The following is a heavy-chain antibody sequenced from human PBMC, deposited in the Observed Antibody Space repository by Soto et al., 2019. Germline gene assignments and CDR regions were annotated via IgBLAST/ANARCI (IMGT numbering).Heavy chain of an antibody. D-gene: IGHD5-18*01. Sequence: QVQLQESGPGLVKPSQTLSLTCTVSGGSINSGGYCWSWIRQHPGKGLDWIGCISYGGSTSFNPSLKSRVTISVDTSKNQFSLKLTSVTAADTAVYYCSRGILVWGQGALITVSS. CDR2: ISYGGST. CDR1: GGSINSGGYC. J-gene: IGHJ4*02. V-gene: IGHV4-31*03. CDR3: SRGILV.